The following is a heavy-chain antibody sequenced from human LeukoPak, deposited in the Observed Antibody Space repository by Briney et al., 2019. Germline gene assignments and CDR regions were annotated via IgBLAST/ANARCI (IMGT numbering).Heavy chain of an antibody. V-gene: IGHV1-69*04. Sequence: SVKVSCKASGGTFGSYAISWVRQAPGQGLEWMGRIIPILGIANYAQKFQGRVTITADKSTSTAYMELSSLRSEGTAVYYCARGIAAAGVDYWGQGTLVTVSS. J-gene: IGHJ4*02. CDR1: GGTFGSYA. D-gene: IGHD6-13*01. CDR2: IIPILGIA. CDR3: ARGIAAAGVDY.